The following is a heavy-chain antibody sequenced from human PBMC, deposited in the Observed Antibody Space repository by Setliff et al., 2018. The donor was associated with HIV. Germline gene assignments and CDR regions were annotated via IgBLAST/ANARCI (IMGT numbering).Heavy chain of an antibody. J-gene: IGHJ5*02. CDR3: ARGFSVYSSLDPLLNWFDP. CDR1: GYTFTSYT. V-gene: IGHV1-3*01. D-gene: IGHD6-6*01. Sequence: ASVKVSCKASGYTFTSYTLHWVRQAPGQRLEGMGWINAGNGNTKFSQKFQGRVAITRDTSASTAYMELSSLRSKDTAVYYCARGFSVYSSLDPLLNWFDPWGQRTLVTVSS. CDR2: INAGNGNT.